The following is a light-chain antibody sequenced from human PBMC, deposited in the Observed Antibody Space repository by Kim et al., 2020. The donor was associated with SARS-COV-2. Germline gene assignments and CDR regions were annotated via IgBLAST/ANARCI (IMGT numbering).Light chain of an antibody. CDR1: SSDVGSYNL. J-gene: IGLJ3*02. CDR2: EVT. V-gene: IGLV2-23*02. CDR3: CSFAGGFTWV. Sequence: QSALTQPASVSGSPGQSITISCTGTSSDVGSYNLVSWYQQHPGKAPKLVIYEVTKRPSGVSSRFSGSKSDNAASLTISGLQAEDEADYYCCSFAGGFTWVFGGGTKVTVL.